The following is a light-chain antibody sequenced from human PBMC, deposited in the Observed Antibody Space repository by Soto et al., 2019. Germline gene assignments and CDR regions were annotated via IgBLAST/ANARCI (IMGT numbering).Light chain of an antibody. J-gene: IGKJ5*01. CDR2: DAS. CDR3: QQRSNWPPIT. CDR1: QSVSSY. Sequence: EIVMTQSPGTLSLSPGERATLPCRASQSVSSYLAWYQQKPGQAPRLLIYDASNRATGIPARFSGGGPGTDFTLTIDNLEPEDFAIYYCQQRSNWPPITFGQGTRLEIK. V-gene: IGKV3-11*01.